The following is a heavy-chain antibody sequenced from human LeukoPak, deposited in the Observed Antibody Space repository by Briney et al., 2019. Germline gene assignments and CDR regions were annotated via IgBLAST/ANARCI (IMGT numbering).Heavy chain of an antibody. Sequence: GGSLRLSCAASGFAFSVYAMSWLRQPPGKGLEWVSYISSSGTNIYYADSVKGRFTISRDNAKNSLYLQMNSLRAEDTAVYYCARDLGYPYYYYGMDVWGQGTTVTVSS. V-gene: IGHV3-11*04. J-gene: IGHJ6*02. CDR1: GFAFSVYA. CDR3: ARDLGYPYYYYGMDV. CDR2: ISSSGTNI. D-gene: IGHD5-18*01.